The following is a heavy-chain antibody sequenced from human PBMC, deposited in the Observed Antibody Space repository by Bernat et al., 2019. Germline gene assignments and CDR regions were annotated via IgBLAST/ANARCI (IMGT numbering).Heavy chain of an antibody. CDR1: GFTFSSYE. J-gene: IGHJ3*02. CDR2: INWNGGST. V-gene: IGHV3-20*04. CDR3: ARSRWGSYRSNAFDI. Sequence: EVQLVESGGGLVQPGGSLRLSCAASGFTFSSYELNWVRQAPGKGLEWVSGINWNGGSTGYADSVKGRFTISRDNAKNSLYLQMNSLRAEDTALYYCARSRWGSYRSNAFDIWGQGTMVTVSS. D-gene: IGHD3-16*02.